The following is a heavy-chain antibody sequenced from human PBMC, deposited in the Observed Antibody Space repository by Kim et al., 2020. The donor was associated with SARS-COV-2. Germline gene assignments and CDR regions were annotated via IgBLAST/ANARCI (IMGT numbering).Heavy chain of an antibody. V-gene: IGHV2-5*01. Sequence: RYSPSLKSRLTITKDTSKTQVVLTMTNMDPVDTATYYCAHSADSSGYYDYWGQGTLVTVSS. CDR3: AHSADSSGYYDY. J-gene: IGHJ4*02. D-gene: IGHD3-22*01.